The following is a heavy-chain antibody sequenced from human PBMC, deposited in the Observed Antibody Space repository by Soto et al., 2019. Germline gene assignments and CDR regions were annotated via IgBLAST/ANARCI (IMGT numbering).Heavy chain of an antibody. V-gene: IGHV4-39*01. J-gene: IGHJ5*02. D-gene: IGHD2-2*01. CDR1: GGSISSSSYY. CDR2: IYYSGST. CDR3: ARLGVVEVPAANHWFDP. Sequence: SETLSLTCTVSGGSISSSSYYWGWIRQPPGKGLEWIGSIYYSGSTYYNPSLKSRVTISVDTSKNKFSLKLGSVTAADTAVYYCARLGVVEVPAANHWFDPWGQGTLVTVSS.